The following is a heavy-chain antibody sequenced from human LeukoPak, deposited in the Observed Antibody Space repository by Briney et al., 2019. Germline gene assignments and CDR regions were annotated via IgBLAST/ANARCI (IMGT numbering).Heavy chain of an antibody. Sequence: SVKVSCKASGGTFSSYATSWVRQAPGQGLEWMGRIIPILGIANYAQKFQGRVTITADKSTSTAYMELSSLRSEDTAVYYCARVARALTGTTRWFDPWGQGTLVTVSS. J-gene: IGHJ5*02. CDR1: GGTFSSYA. CDR2: IIPILGIA. CDR3: ARVARALTGTTRWFDP. V-gene: IGHV1-69*04. D-gene: IGHD1-20*01.